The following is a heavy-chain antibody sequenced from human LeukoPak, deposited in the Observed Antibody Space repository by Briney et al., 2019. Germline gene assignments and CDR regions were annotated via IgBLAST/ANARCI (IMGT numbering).Heavy chain of an antibody. Sequence: PGGSLRLSCVVSGFTFSSYSMSWVRQAPGKGLEWVSSISASSNFISYADSVKGRFTISRDNAKKSLYLQMNSVRAEDTAVYHCARDPGYSSGWFDYWGQGALVTVSS. J-gene: IGHJ4*02. D-gene: IGHD6-19*01. CDR1: GFTFSSYS. CDR3: ARDPGYSSGWFDY. CDR2: ISASSNFI. V-gene: IGHV3-21*01.